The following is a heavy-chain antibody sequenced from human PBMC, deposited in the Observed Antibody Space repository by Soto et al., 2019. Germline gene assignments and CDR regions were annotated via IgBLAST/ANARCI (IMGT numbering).Heavy chain of an antibody. D-gene: IGHD3-3*01. CDR2: IYSGGST. CDR1: GFTVSSNY. Sequence: PGGSLRLSCAASGFTVSSNYMSWVRQAPGKGLEWVSVIYSGGSTYYADSVKGRFTISRDNSKNTLYLQMNSLRAEDTAVYYCARARFMDNYNWFDPWGQGTLVTVSS. CDR3: ARARFMDNYNWFDP. J-gene: IGHJ5*02. V-gene: IGHV3-53*01.